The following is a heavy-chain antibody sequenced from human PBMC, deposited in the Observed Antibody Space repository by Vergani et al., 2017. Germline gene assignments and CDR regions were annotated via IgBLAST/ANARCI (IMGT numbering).Heavy chain of an antibody. D-gene: IGHD1-26*01. CDR3: ARDGWELLDYFYYMDV. J-gene: IGHJ6*03. CDR2: ISYDGSNK. CDR1: GFTFSSYA. V-gene: IGHV3-30-3*01. Sequence: QVQLVESGGGVVQPGRSLRLSCAASGFTFSSYAMHWVRQAPGKGLEWVAVISYDGSNKYYADSVKGRFTISRDNSKNTLYLQMNSLRGEDTAVYYCARDGWELLDYFYYMDVWGKGTTVTVSS.